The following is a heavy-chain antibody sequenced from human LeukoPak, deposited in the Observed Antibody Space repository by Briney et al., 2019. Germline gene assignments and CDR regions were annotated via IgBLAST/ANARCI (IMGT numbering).Heavy chain of an antibody. CDR3: ARTYYYDSSGYYQTAPMGY. CDR1: GFTFSSYS. CDR2: ISSSSSTI. Sequence: GGSLRLSCAASGFTFSSYSMNWVRQAPGKGLEWVSYISSSSSTIYYADSVKGRFTISRGNAKNSLYLQMNSLRDEDTAVYYCARTYYYDSSGYYQTAPMGYWGQETLVTVSS. D-gene: IGHD3-22*01. V-gene: IGHV3-48*02. J-gene: IGHJ4*02.